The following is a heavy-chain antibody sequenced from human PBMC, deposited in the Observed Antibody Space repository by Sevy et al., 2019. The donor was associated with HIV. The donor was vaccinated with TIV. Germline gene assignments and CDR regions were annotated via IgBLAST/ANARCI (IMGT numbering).Heavy chain of an antibody. J-gene: IGHJ4*02. CDR1: GGSISSSDYF. Sequence: SETLSLTCTVSGGSISSSDYFWGWIRQPPGKGLEWIGTIYYNADTYHNPSLTSRVTISVDTSKNQFSLRMNSVTALDTAVYYCVRHGAWRFYFDFWGRGALVTVSS. CDR2: IYYNADT. V-gene: IGHV4-39*01. D-gene: IGHD3-16*01. CDR3: VRHGAWRFYFDF.